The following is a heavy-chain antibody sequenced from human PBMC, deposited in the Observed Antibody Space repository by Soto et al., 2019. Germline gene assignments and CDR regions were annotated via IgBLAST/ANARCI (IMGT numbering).Heavy chain of an antibody. V-gene: IGHV3-7*01. CDR2: IKQDGSEK. CDR1: GFTFSSSW. CDR3: AKDHNLYRGVIGY. J-gene: IGHJ4*02. Sequence: GGSLRLSCAASGFTFSSSWMSWVRQAPGKGLEWVANIKQDGSEKYYVDSVKGRFTISRDNAKNSLYLQMNSLRAEDTAVYYCAKDHNLYRGVIGYWGQGTLVTVSS. D-gene: IGHD3-10*01.